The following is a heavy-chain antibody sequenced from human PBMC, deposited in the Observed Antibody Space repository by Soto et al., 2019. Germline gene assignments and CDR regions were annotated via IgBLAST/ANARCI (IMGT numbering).Heavy chain of an antibody. CDR1: GYTFTSYA. J-gene: IGHJ6*02. V-gene: IGHV1-3*01. CDR3: AIPYCSSTSCYHYYYYGMDV. CDR2: INAGNGNT. D-gene: IGHD2-2*01. Sequence: ASVKVSFKASGYTFTSYAMHWVRQAPGQRLEWMGWINAGNGNTKYSQKFQGRVTITRDTSASTAYMELSSLRSEDTAVYYCAIPYCSSTSCYHYYYYGMDVWGQGTTVTVSS.